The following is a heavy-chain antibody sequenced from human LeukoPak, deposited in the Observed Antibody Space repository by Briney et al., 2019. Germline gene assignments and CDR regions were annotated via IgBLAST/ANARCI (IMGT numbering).Heavy chain of an antibody. D-gene: IGHD2-2*02. J-gene: IGHJ1*01. CDR1: GGSISSYY. Sequence: SETLSLTCTVSGGSISSYYWSWIRQPPGKGLEWIGCIYYSGSTNYNPSLKSRVTISVDTSKNQFSLKLSSVTAADTAVYYCAREWGVYCSSTSCYTVYFQHWGQGTLVTVSS. V-gene: IGHV4-59*01. CDR3: AREWGVYCSSTSCYTVYFQH. CDR2: IYYSGST.